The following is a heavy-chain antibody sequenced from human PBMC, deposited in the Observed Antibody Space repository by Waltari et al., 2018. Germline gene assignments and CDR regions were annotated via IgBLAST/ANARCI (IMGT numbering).Heavy chain of an antibody. CDR1: GYTFTSYA. V-gene: IGHV1-3*01. CDR3: ARGGWTKTLNDY. CDR2: INAGNGNT. Sequence: QVQLVQSGAEVKKPGASVKVSCKASGYTFTSYAMHWVRQAPGQRLEWMGWINAGNGNTKDSQKFQGRVTITRDTSASTAYMELSSLRSEDTAVYYCARGGWTKTLNDYWGQGTLVTVSS. J-gene: IGHJ4*02. D-gene: IGHD6-19*01.